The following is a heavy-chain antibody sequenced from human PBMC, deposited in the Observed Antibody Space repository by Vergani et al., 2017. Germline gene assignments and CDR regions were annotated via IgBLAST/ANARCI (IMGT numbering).Heavy chain of an antibody. CDR1: GGSFTSYH. Sequence: QVQLQQWGGGLLKPSETLSLTCVVNGGSFTSYHWTWIRQSPGEGLEWVGDIDHTGRPDYNPSLKSRLTMSVDKSRNQFSLTLNSVTATDTAIYFCARVKTKTNGHSLYRYYMDVWGQGTAVTVS. CDR3: ARVKTKTNGHSLYRYYMDV. D-gene: IGHD2-2*02. V-gene: IGHV4-34*01. J-gene: IGHJ6*03. CDR2: IDHTGRP.